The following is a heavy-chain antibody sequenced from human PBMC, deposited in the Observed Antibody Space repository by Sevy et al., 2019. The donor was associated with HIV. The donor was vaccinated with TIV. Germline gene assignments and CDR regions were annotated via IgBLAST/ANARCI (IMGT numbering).Heavy chain of an antibody. CDR3: SRGAGGSWTGFDY. CDR2: IKQDGSEK. V-gene: IGHV3-7*04. Sequence: GGSLRLSCAASGFTSSDYWMSWVRQAPGKGLEWVAIIKQDGSEKYYVDSVKGRFTISRDNAKNSLYLQMNSLRADDTAVYYCSRGAGGSWTGFDYRGQGTLVTVSS. CDR1: GFTSSDYW. D-gene: IGHD1-26*01. J-gene: IGHJ4*02.